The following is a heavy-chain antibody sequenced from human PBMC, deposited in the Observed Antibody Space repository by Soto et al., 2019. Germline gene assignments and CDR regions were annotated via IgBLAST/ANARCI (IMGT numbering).Heavy chain of an antibody. J-gene: IGHJ5*02. CDR2: INHSVTT. D-gene: IGHD6-13*01. V-gene: IGHV4-34*01. CDR3: ARGRLATPGIKNCFDP. Sequence: PSETLSLTCAVYDMSPRGYYWSWIGHPPAKVLEWSGEINHSVTTNYNPSLTSRVTISLDTSKNQFSLTLTSVTAADTAVYYCARGRLATPGIKNCFDPWGQGSLVTVS. CDR1: DMSPRGYY.